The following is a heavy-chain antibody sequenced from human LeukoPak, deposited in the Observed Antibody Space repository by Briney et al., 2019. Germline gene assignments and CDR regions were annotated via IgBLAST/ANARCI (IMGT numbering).Heavy chain of an antibody. V-gene: IGHV4-4*07. J-gene: IGHJ6*03. D-gene: IGHD3-22*01. CDR1: GGSISDYY. CDR2: IYTSGST. CDR3: VRVIGAPNYYYYMDV. Sequence: SETLSLTCSVSGGSISDYYWSWIRQPAGKGLEWIGRIYTSGSTNYNPSLKSRVTMSVDTSKNQFSLKLSSVTAADTAVYFCVRVIGAPNYYYYMDVWGKGTTVTVSS.